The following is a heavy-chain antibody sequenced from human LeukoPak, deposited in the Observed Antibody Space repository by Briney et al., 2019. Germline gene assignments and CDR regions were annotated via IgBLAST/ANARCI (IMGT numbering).Heavy chain of an antibody. CDR1: GGTFSSYA. CDR3: ARAHYYYGSGGRGWFDP. J-gene: IGHJ5*02. V-gene: IGHV1-69*13. D-gene: IGHD3-10*01. Sequence: ASVKVSCKASGGTFSSYAISWVRQAPGQGLEWMGGIITMFGTANYAQKFQGRVTLTADESTSTAYMELSSLRSDDTAVHYCARAHYYYGSGGRGWFDPWGQGTLVTVSS. CDR2: IITMFGTA.